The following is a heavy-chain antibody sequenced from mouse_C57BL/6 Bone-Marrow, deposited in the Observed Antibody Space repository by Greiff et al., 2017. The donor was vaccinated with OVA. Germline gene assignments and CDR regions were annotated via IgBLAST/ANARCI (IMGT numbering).Heavy chain of an antibody. CDR1: GFTFSSYA. CDR3: ARKDYGVYYFDY. Sequence: EVNLVESGGGLVKPGGSLKLSCAASGFTFSSYAMSWVRQTPEKRLEWVATISDGGSYTYYPDNVKGRFTISRDNAKNNLYLQMSHLKSEDTAMYYCARKDYGVYYFDYWGQGTTLTVSS. CDR2: ISDGGSYT. J-gene: IGHJ2*01. D-gene: IGHD1-1*01. V-gene: IGHV5-4*03.